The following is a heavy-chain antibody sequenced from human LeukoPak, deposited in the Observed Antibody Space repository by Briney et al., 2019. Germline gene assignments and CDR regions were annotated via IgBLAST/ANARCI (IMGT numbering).Heavy chain of an antibody. J-gene: IGHJ4*02. CDR3: ARDGDDFWSGSYSY. V-gene: IGHV4-39*07. Sequence: SETLSLTCTVSGGSISSSSYYWGWIRQPPGKGLEWIGSIYYSGSTYYNPSLKSRVTISVDTSKNQFSLKLSSVTAADTAVYYCARDGDDFWSGSYSYWGQGTLVTVSS. D-gene: IGHD3-3*01. CDR2: IYYSGST. CDR1: GGSISSSSYY.